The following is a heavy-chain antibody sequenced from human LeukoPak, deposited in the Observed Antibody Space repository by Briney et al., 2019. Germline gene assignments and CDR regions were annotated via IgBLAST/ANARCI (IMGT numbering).Heavy chain of an antibody. CDR2: INPNSGGT. CDR3: ARIYCSSTSCYLDAFDI. J-gene: IGHJ3*02. D-gene: IGHD2-2*01. CDR1: GYTFTGYY. V-gene: IGHV1-2*02. Sequence: ASVKVSCKASGYTFTGYYMHWVRQAPGQGLEWMGWINPNSGGTNYAQKFQGRVTMTRDTSISTAYMELSRLRSDDTAVYYCARIYCSSTSCYLDAFDIWGQGTMVTVSS.